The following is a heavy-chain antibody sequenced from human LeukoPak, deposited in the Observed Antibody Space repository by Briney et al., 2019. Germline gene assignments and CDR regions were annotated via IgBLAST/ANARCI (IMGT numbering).Heavy chain of an antibody. Sequence: GASVKVSCKASGYTFNGYYMHWVRQAPGQGLEWMGRINPNSGGTNYAQKFQGRVTMTRDTSISTAYMELSRLRSDDTAVYYCARDASGIAAADTTYYFDYWGQGTLVTVSS. D-gene: IGHD6-13*01. V-gene: IGHV1-2*06. J-gene: IGHJ4*02. CDR1: GYTFNGYY. CDR3: ARDASGIAAADTTYYFDY. CDR2: INPNSGGT.